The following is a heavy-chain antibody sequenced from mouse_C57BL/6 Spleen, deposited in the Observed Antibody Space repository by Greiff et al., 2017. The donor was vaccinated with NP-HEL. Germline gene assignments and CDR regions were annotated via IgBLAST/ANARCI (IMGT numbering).Heavy chain of an antibody. V-gene: IGHV1-80*01. Sequence: VQLQQSGAELVKPGASVKISCKASGYAFSSYWMNWVKQRPGKGLEWIGQIYPGDGDTNYNGKFKGKATLTADKSSSTAYMQLSSLTSEDSAVYFCARCGNYGSSAWFAYWGQGTLVTVSA. D-gene: IGHD1-1*01. CDR2: IYPGDGDT. CDR3: ARCGNYGSSAWFAY. CDR1: GYAFSSYW. J-gene: IGHJ3*01.